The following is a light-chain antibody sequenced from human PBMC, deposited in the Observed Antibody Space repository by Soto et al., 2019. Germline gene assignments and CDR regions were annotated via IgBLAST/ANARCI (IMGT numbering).Light chain of an antibody. CDR3: QQANSFPIT. Sequence: DSQMTQSPSSGSASVGDRVTSTCRAIQDISNWLAWYQQKPGKAPRFLIYDASSMPSGVPARFSGSGSGTHFTLTISRLQPEDFATYYCQQANSFPITFGQGTRLEIK. CDR2: DAS. J-gene: IGKJ5*01. CDR1: QDISNW. V-gene: IGKV1-12*01.